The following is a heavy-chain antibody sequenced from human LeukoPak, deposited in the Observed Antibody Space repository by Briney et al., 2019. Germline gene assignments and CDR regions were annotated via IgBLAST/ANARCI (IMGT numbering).Heavy chain of an antibody. CDR2: IKQDGSEK. Sequence: GGSLRLSCAASRFTFSSYWMSWVRQAPGKGLEWVANIKQDGSEKYYVDSVKGRFTISRDNAKNSLYLQMNSLRAEDTAVYYCARISPAAMLYFGYWGQGTLVTVSS. CDR1: RFTFSSYW. D-gene: IGHD2-2*01. J-gene: IGHJ4*02. CDR3: ARISPAAMLYFGY. V-gene: IGHV3-7*01.